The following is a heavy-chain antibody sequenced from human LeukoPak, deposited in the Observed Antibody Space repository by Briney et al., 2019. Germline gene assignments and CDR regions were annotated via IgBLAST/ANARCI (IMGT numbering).Heavy chain of an antibody. V-gene: IGHV4-39*01. D-gene: IGHD4-17*01. Sequence: TSETLSLTCTVSGGSISSSSYYWGWIRQPPGKGLEWIGSIYYSGSTYYNPSLKSRVTISVDTSKNQFSLKLSSVTAADTAVYYCARLYGDYVANDYWGQGTTVTVSS. CDR1: GGSISSSSYY. J-gene: IGHJ4*03. CDR3: ARLYGDYVANDY. CDR2: IYYSGST.